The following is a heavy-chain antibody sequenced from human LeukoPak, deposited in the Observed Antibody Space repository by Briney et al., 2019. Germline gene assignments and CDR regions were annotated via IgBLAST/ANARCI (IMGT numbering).Heavy chain of an antibody. CDR3: ARLKVFYGSGSYRNYYYYGMDV. D-gene: IGHD3-10*01. CDR1: GGSISSYY. Sequence: SETLSLTCTVSGGSISSYYWSWIRQPPGKGLEWIGYIYYSGSTNYNPSLKSRVTISVDTSTNQFSLKLSSVTAADTAVYYCARLKVFYGSGSYRNYYYYGMDVWGQGTTVTVSS. J-gene: IGHJ6*02. CDR2: IYYSGST. V-gene: IGHV4-59*08.